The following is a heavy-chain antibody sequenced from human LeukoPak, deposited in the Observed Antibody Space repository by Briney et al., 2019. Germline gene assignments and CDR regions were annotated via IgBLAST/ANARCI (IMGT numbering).Heavy chain of an antibody. J-gene: IGHJ4*02. CDR3: ASVSSSGWYIGPIDY. D-gene: IGHD6-19*01. V-gene: IGHV4-34*01. CDR1: GGSFSGYY. CDR2: INHSGST. Sequence: SETLSLTCAVYGGSFSGYYWSWIRQPPGKGLEWIGEINHSGSTNYNPSLKSRVTISVDTSKNQFSLKLSSVTAADTAVYYCASVSSSGWYIGPIDYWGQGTLVTVSS.